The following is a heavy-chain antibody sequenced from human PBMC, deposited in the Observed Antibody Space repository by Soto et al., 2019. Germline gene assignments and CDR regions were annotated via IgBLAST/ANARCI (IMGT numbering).Heavy chain of an antibody. J-gene: IGHJ4*02. D-gene: IGHD6-13*01. CDR1: GYMFSIDG. CDR3: ARDLGQQLFDY. CDR2: ISAHDGNT. Sequence: ASVKVSCKASGYMFSIDGFSWVRQAPGQGLEWMGWISAHDGNTKYAQKLQGRVSMTTDTSTSTAYMELRSLRSDDTAVYYCARDLGQQLFDYWGQGTLVTVSS. V-gene: IGHV1-18*04.